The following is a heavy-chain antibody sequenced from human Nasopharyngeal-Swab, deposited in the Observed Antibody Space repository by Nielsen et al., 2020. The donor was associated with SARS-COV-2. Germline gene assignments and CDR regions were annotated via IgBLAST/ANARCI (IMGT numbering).Heavy chain of an antibody. V-gene: IGHV4-34*01. CDR3: ARTDIVVVPAATTPRKDGMDV. CDR2: INHSGST. D-gene: IGHD2-2*01. Sequence: SETLSLTCAVYGGSFSGYYWSWIRQPPGKGLEWIGEINHSGSTNYNPSLKSRVTISVDTSKNQFSLKPSSVTAADTAVYYCARTDIVVVPAATTPRKDGMDVWGQGTTVTVSS. CDR1: GGSFSGYY. J-gene: IGHJ6*02.